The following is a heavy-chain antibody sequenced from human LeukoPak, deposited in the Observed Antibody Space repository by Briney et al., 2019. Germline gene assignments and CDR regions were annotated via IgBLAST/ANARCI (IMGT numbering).Heavy chain of an antibody. Sequence: ASVKVSCKASGYTFTGYYMHWERQAPGQGLEWMGRINPNSGGTNYAQKFQGRVTMTRDTSISTAYMELSRLRSDDTAVYYCAREYTVTTIDYWGQGTLVTVSS. CDR1: GYTFTGYY. V-gene: IGHV1-2*06. CDR2: INPNSGGT. D-gene: IGHD4-17*01. J-gene: IGHJ4*02. CDR3: AREYTVTTIDY.